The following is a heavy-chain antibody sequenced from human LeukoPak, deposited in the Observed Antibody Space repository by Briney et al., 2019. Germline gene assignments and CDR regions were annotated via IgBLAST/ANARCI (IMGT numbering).Heavy chain of an antibody. J-gene: IGHJ4*02. CDR3: ARSLRPSASSPLDY. CDR2: ISSSSSTI. Sequence: SGRSLRLSCAASEFIFSSYSMNWVRQAPGKGLEWVSYISSSSSTIYYADSVKGRFTISRDNAKNSLFLEMNSLRDEDTAVYYCARSLRPSASSPLDYWGQGTLVTVSS. V-gene: IGHV3-48*02. CDR1: EFIFSSYS. D-gene: IGHD3-16*01.